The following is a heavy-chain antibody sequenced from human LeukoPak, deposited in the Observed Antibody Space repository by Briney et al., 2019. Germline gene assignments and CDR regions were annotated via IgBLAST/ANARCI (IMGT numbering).Heavy chain of an antibody. CDR3: ARGRVTLLGVHAFDI. CDR1: GGSISSYF. V-gene: IGHV4-4*07. CDR2: MYTSGST. Sequence: SETLSLTCTVSGGSISSYFWSWIRQPAGKGLEWIGRMYTSGSTNCNPSLKSRVIMSVDTSKNQFSLNLSSVTAADTAVYYCARGRVTLLGVHAFDIWGQGTMVTVSS. J-gene: IGHJ3*02. D-gene: IGHD2-15*01.